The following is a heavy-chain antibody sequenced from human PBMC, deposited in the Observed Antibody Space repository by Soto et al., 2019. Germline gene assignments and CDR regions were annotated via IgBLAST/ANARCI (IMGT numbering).Heavy chain of an antibody. V-gene: IGHV3-23*01. CDR2: ISGSGGST. D-gene: IGHD6-13*01. CDR3: AKRGAAAGPYYYYGMDV. Sequence: GGSLRLSCAASGCTFSSYAMSWVRQAPGKGLEWVSAISGSGGSTYYADSVKGRFTISRDNSKNTLYLQMNSLRAEDTAVYYCAKRGAAAGPYYYYGMDVWGQGTTVTVSS. CDR1: GCTFSSYA. J-gene: IGHJ6*02.